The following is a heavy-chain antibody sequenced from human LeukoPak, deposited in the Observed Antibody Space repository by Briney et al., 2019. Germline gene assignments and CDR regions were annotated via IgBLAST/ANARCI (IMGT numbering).Heavy chain of an antibody. CDR2: KYYSGSA. Sequence: PSETLSLTCNVSGISISDGRYYWAWIRQRPGRGLEWIGYKYYSGSAKYNPSLKSRLTISIDTPENQFSLHLSSVTAADTAMYYCATPYCSSLSCLDVFNIWGQGRMVTASS. CDR3: ATPYCSSLSCLDVFNI. D-gene: IGHD2-2*01. J-gene: IGHJ3*02. V-gene: IGHV4-31*03. CDR1: GISISDGRYY.